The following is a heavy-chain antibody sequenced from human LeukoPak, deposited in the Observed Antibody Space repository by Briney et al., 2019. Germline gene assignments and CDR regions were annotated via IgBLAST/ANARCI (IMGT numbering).Heavy chain of an antibody. CDR1: GLTFSSNA. CDR2: ISYDGSNK. Sequence: PGGSLRLSCAASGLTFSSNAMHWVRQAPGKGLEWVAVISYDGSNKYYADSVKGRFTISRDNSKNTLYLQMNSLRAEDTAVYYCAGDYDFWSGPGGYWGQGTLVTVSS. J-gene: IGHJ4*02. V-gene: IGHV3-30-3*01. D-gene: IGHD3-3*01. CDR3: AGDYDFWSGPGGY.